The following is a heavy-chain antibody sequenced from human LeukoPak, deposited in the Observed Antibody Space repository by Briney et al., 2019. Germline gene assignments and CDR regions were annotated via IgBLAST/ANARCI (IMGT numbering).Heavy chain of an antibody. V-gene: IGHV3-21*01. CDR3: ARGPYSGSSFDY. CDR2: ISSSSSYI. Sequence: GGSLRLSCAASGFTFSSYSMNWVRQAPGKGLEWVSSISSSSSYIYYADSGKGRFTISKDNAKNSLYLQMNSLRAEDTAVYYCARGPYSGSSFDYWGQGTLVTVSS. CDR1: GFTFSSYS. J-gene: IGHJ4*02. D-gene: IGHD1-26*01.